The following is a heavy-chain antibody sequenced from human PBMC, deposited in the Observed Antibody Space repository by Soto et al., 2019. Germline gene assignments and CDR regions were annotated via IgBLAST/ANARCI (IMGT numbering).Heavy chain of an antibody. Sequence: GESLKISCKGSGYSFTSYWISWVRQMPGKGLEWMGRIDPSDSYTNYSPSFQGHVTISADKSISTAYLQWSSLKASDTAMYYCASGAMAAAGAIDYWGQGTLVTVSS. D-gene: IGHD6-13*01. CDR2: IDPSDSYT. CDR1: GYSFTSYW. CDR3: ASGAMAAAGAIDY. V-gene: IGHV5-10-1*01. J-gene: IGHJ4*02.